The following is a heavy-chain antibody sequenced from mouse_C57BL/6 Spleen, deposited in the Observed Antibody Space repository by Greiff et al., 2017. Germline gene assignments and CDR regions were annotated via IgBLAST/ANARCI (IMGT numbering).Heavy chain of an antibody. CDR1: GYTFTSYW. CDR3: ARVDYYGSDAMDY. J-gene: IGHJ4*01. CDR2: IHPNSGST. Sequence: QVQLQQPGAELVKPGASVKLSCKASGYTFTSYWMHWVKQRPGQGLEWIGMIHPNSGSTNYNEKFKSKATLTVDKSSSTAYMQLSSLTSEDSAVYYCARVDYYGSDAMDYWGQGTSVTVSS. V-gene: IGHV1-64*01. D-gene: IGHD1-1*01.